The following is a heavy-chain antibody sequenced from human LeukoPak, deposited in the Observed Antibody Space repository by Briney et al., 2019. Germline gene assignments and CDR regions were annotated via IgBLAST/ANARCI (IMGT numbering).Heavy chain of an antibody. D-gene: IGHD1-26*01. CDR3: ARDPSGNGGGGEYYFDY. CDR1: GFTFSSYW. J-gene: IGHJ4*02. Sequence: TGGSLRLSCAASGFTFSSYWMSWVRQAPGKGLEWVANIKQDGSEKYYVDSVKGRFTISRDNAKNSLYLQMNSLRAEDTAVYYCARDPSGNGGGGEYYFDYWGQGTLVTVSS. V-gene: IGHV3-7*03. CDR2: IKQDGSEK.